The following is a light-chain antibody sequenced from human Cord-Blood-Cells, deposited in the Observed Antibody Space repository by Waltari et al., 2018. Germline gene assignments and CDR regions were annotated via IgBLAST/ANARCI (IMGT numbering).Light chain of an antibody. CDR1: QGISSY. J-gene: IGKJ1*01. CDR2: AAS. Sequence: AIRMTQSPSSLSASTGDRVTITCRASQGISSYLAWYQQKPGKAPKLLIYAASNLQSGVPSRFSGSGSGTDFTLTISCLQSEDFATYYCQQYDSYPRTFGQGTKVEIK. V-gene: IGKV1-8*01. CDR3: QQYDSYPRT.